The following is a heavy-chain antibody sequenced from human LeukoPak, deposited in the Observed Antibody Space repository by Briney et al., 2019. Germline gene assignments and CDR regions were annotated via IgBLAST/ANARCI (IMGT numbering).Heavy chain of an antibody. D-gene: IGHD4-17*01. J-gene: IGHJ3*02. CDR1: GYSFTSYW. CDR2: IYRGDSDT. V-gene: IGHV5-51*01. CDR3: ASPFSSGVTTSAFDI. Sequence: PGESLKISCKGSGYSFTSYWIGWVRQMPGKGLEGMGIIYRGDSDTRYSPSFQGQVTISADKSISTAHLQWSSLKASDTAMYYCASPFSSGVTTSAFDIWGQGTMVTVSS.